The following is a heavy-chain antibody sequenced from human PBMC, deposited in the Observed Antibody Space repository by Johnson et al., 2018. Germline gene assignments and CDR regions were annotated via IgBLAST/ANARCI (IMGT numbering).Heavy chain of an antibody. CDR2: IWSDGSKK. V-gene: IGHV3-33*01. Sequence: QVQLVQSGGGVVQXGRSLRLSCAASGFTFSSHGMHWVRQAPGKGLEWVAVIWSDGSKKYYADSVKGRFTVSRDNSKNTRYLQMDSLRAEDTAIYYCARDRGDCSGGSCWGYFLHWGQGTLVTVSS. CDR3: ARDRGDCSGGSCWGYFLH. J-gene: IGHJ1*01. CDR1: GFTFSSHG. D-gene: IGHD2-15*01.